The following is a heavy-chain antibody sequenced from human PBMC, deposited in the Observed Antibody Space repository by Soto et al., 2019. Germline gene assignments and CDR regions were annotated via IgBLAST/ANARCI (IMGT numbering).Heavy chain of an antibody. CDR2: ISGSGGST. V-gene: IGHV3-23*01. D-gene: IGHD2-15*01. CDR1: GFTFSSYA. Sequence: EVQLLESGGGLVQPGGSLRLSCAASGFTFSSYAMSWVRQAPGKGLEWVSAISGSGGSTYYADSVKGRFTISRDNSKNTLYLQMNSLRAEDTAVYYCAKGGRYCSGGSCYPIWGYYYYYMDVWGKGTTVTVSS. J-gene: IGHJ6*03. CDR3: AKGGRYCSGGSCYPIWGYYYYYMDV.